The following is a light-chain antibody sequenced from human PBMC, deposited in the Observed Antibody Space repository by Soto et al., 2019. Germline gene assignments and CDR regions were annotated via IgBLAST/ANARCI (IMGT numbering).Light chain of an antibody. CDR1: QSVSSD. Sequence: EFVLTQSPGTLSLSPVERANLSCMASQSVSSDLAWYRQKRGQAPRLLIYGASTRATGIPARFSGSGSGTEFTLTISSLQSEDFAVYYCQQYYKWPWTSGQGTKVDIK. CDR3: QQYYKWPWT. V-gene: IGKV3-15*01. J-gene: IGKJ1*01. CDR2: GAS.